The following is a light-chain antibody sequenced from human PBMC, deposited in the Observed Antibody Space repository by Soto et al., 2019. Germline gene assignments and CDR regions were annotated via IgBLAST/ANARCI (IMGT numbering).Light chain of an antibody. Sequence: DIQMTQSPYSLSASVGDRVTITCRASQSISNYLNWYQQKPGKDPKLLIYAASSLQSGVPSRFSGSGSGTDFTLTISSLLLEDFATYYCQQSYSTAWTFGQGTQVEI. CDR1: QSISNY. CDR2: AAS. V-gene: IGKV1-39*01. J-gene: IGKJ1*01. CDR3: QQSYSTAWT.